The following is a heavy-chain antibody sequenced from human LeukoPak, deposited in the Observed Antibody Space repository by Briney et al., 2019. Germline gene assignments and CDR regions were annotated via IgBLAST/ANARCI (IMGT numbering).Heavy chain of an antibody. J-gene: IGHJ3*02. CDR3: ARRGYCSGENCHSNGFDI. CDR2: IYPGDSDT. Sequence: GESLKISCKGSGYSFPNYWIGWVRQMPGKGLGWMGIIYPGDSDTRYSPSFQGQVTISADKSISTAYLQWSSLRASDTAIYYCARRGYCSGENCHSNGFDIWGQGTMVTVSS. V-gene: IGHV5-51*01. D-gene: IGHD2-15*01. CDR1: GYSFPNYW.